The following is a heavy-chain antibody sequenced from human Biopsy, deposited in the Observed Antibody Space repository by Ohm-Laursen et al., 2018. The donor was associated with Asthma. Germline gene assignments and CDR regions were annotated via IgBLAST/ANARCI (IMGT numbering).Heavy chain of an antibody. Sequence: ASVKVSCKASGFSFDNYSMHWVRQAPGQGLEWMGIINPSGAGTRYAEKFRGRLIVTRDASTRTAFMDLCSLRSDDTAIYFCARARETTNYGDSDFDIWGQGTLITVSS. J-gene: IGHJ4*02. D-gene: IGHD2-8*01. CDR1: GFSFDNYS. CDR2: INPSGAGT. V-gene: IGHV1-46*02. CDR3: ARARETTNYGDSDFDI.